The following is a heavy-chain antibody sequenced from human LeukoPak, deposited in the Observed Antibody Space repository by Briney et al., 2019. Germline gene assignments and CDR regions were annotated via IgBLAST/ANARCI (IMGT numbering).Heavy chain of an antibody. V-gene: IGHV3-30*03. CDR2: ISYDGSHQ. CDR1: GFTFSTYG. CDR3: ARGYGSGNYYFDY. D-gene: IGHD3-10*01. J-gene: IGHJ4*02. Sequence: PGGSLRLSCAASGFTFSTYGMHWVRQGQAPGKGLEWVAVISYDGSHQYYADSVKGRFTISRDNSKNTLYLQMNSLRAEDTAVYYCARGYGSGNYYFDYWGQGTLVSVSS.